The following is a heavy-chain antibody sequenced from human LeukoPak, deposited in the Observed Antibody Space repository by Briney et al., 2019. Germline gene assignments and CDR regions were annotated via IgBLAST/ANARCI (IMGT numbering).Heavy chain of an antibody. V-gene: IGHV4-61*01. CDR3: ARRGTTNDYGDYVD. CDR2: ISYSGGP. CDR1: GGSVSSGPYY. J-gene: IGHJ4*02. D-gene: IGHD4-17*01. Sequence: SSETLSLTCTVSGGSVSSGPYYWSWIRQPPGKGLEWIGYISYSGGPYYNPSLKSRVTISVDTSKNQFSLKLSSVTAADTAVYYCARRGTTNDYGDYVDWGQGTLVTVSS.